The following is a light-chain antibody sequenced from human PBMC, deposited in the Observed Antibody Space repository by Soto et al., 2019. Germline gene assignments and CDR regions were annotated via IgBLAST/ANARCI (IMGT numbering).Light chain of an antibody. CDR3: HQRQSWPRT. V-gene: IGKV3-11*01. CDR1: QYINTR. CDR2: QTS. J-gene: IGKJ1*01. Sequence: EIVLTQSPATLSSLPDDRVTLSCTASQYINTRLAWYQHRPGQAPRLLIYQTSLRAAGIPARFSASGYGTDFNLTISDVQTEDFALYYCHQRQSWPRTFGQGTKVDIK.